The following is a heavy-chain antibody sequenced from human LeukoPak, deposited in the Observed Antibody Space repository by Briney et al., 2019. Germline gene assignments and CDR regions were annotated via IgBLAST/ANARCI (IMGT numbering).Heavy chain of an antibody. Sequence: SETLSLTCTVSSGSISSYYWSWIRQPPGKGLEWIGYIYYSGSTNYNPSLKSRVTISVDTSKNQFSLKLSSVTAADTAVYYCAREMATGEFDYWGQGTLVTVSS. D-gene: IGHD5-24*01. CDR3: AREMATGEFDY. CDR1: SGSISSYY. CDR2: IYYSGST. V-gene: IGHV4-59*12. J-gene: IGHJ4*02.